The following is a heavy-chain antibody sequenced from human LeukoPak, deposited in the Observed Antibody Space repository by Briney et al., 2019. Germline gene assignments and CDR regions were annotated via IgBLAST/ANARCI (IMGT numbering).Heavy chain of an antibody. CDR1: GFTFSDYS. V-gene: IGHV3-21*01. CDR2: ISRSSRHV. CDR3: ARPQYSSGYDAFDI. D-gene: IGHD6-19*01. J-gene: IGHJ3*02. Sequence: GGSLRLSCAASGFTFSDYSMNWVHQAPGKGLEWVSSISRSSRHVYYAGSVKGRFTISRDNAKNSLYLQMNSLRAEDTAVYYCARPQYSSGYDAFDIWGQGTMVTVSS.